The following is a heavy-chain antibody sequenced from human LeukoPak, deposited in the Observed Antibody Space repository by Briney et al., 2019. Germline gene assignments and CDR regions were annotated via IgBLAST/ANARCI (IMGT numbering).Heavy chain of an antibody. Sequence: GGSLRLSFAASGFTFSSYAMSWVRQAPGKGLEWVSAMSGSGGSTFYADSVKGRLTISRDNSKNTLYLQMNSLRAEDTAVYYCAILYLGCVRCIAVSDSWGQGTLVTVSS. D-gene: IGHD6-19*01. CDR1: GFTFSSYA. CDR3: AILYLGCVRCIAVSDS. CDR2: MSGSGGST. V-gene: IGHV3-23*01. J-gene: IGHJ5*02.